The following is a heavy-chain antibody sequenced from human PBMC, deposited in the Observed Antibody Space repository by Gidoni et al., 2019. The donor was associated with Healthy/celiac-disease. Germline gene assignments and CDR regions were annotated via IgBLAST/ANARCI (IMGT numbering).Heavy chain of an antibody. Sequence: QVQLVQSGAEVKKPGASVKVSCKASGYTFTGYYMHWVRQAPGQGLEWMGWINPNSGGTNYAQKFQGRVTMTRDTSISTAYMELSRLRSDDTAVYYCARSYYDILTGYFYYGMDVWGQGTTVTVSS. J-gene: IGHJ6*02. CDR3: ARSYYDILTGYFYYGMDV. V-gene: IGHV1-2*02. D-gene: IGHD3-9*01. CDR1: GYTFTGYY. CDR2: INPNSGGT.